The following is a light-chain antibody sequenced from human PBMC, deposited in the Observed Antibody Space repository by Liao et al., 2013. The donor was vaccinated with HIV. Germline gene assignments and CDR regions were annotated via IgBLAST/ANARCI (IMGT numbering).Light chain of an antibody. CDR2: EDT. CDR1: KLGSSY. Sequence: SYELTQAPSVSVSPGQTASITCSGDKLGSSYASWYQQKPAQSPVLVIYEDTKRPSGIPERFSGSKSGNTATLTISGTHAIDEADYYCQAWDAKTWVFGGGTKLTVL. V-gene: IGLV3-1*01. J-gene: IGLJ3*02. CDR3: QAWDAKTWV.